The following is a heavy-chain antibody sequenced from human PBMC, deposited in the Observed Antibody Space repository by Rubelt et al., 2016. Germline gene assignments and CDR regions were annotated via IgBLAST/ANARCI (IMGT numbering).Heavy chain of an antibody. J-gene: IGHJ6*02. CDR2: IFTSGSG. CDR1: GGSISGYF. V-gene: IGHV4-4*07. Sequence: QVQLQESGPRLVNLSETLSLTCTVSGGSISGYFWTWIRQPAGRGLEWVGHIFTSGSGNYNPSLKRRVTISVDTSKNQFSLKLSSVTAADTAVYYCARMAGNYYGMDVWGQGTTVTVSS. D-gene: IGHD5-24*01. CDR3: ARMAGNYYGMDV.